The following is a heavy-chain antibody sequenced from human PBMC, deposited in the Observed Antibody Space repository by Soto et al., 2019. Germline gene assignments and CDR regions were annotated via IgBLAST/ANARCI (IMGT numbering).Heavy chain of an antibody. Sequence: GASVKVSCKASGGTFSSYAISWVRQAPGQGLEWMGGIIPIFGTANYAQKFQGRVTITADKSTSTAYMELSSLRSEDTAVYYCASGYSGSYSGYYYGMDVWGQGTTVTVS. CDR2: IIPIFGTA. CDR3: ASGYSGSYSGYYYGMDV. D-gene: IGHD1-26*01. V-gene: IGHV1-69*06. J-gene: IGHJ6*02. CDR1: GGTFSSYA.